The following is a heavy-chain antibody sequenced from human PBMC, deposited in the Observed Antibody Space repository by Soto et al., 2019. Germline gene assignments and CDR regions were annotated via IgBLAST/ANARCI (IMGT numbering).Heavy chain of an antibody. V-gene: IGHV5-51*01. CDR2: IYPDDSDT. J-gene: IGHJ5*02. CDR3: ARFPSGRDPNWFDP. D-gene: IGHD1-26*01. Sequence: GESLKISCQASGYRFANYWIGWVRQMPGKGLELMGIIYPDDSDTRYSPSFQGQVTISADKSITTAYLQWSSLKASDTAMYYCARFPSGRDPNWFDPWGQRTLVTV. CDR1: GYRFANYW.